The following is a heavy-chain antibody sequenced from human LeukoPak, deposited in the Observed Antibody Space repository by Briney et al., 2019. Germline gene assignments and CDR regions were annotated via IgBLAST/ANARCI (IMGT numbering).Heavy chain of an antibody. V-gene: IGHV4-59*01. CDR1: GGSISSYY. J-gene: IGHJ3*02. D-gene: IGHD3-22*01. CDR2: IYYTGST. CDR3: ARDLTYYYDSSGYSVSAFDI. Sequence: PSETLSLTCTVSGGSISSYYWSWIRQPPGKGLEWIGYIYYTGSTNYNPSLKSRVTISVDTSKSQFSLKLISVTAADTAVYYCARDLTYYYDSSGYSVSAFDIWGQGTMVTVSS.